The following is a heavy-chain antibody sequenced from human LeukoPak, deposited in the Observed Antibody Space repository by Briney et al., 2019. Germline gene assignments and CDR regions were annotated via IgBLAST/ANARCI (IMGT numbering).Heavy chain of an antibody. CDR1: GGSFSEYY. J-gene: IGHJ5*02. Sequence: SETLSLTCAVYGGSFSEYYWSWIRQPPGKGLEWIGEIHHRGSTNYNSSLKSRVTISVDTSKNQFSLNLNSVTAADTAVYYCARRGYTVSGPGEPWGSWGQGTLVAVSS. CDR2: IHHRGST. V-gene: IGHV4-34*01. CDR3: ARRGYTVSGPGEPWGS. D-gene: IGHD3-10*01.